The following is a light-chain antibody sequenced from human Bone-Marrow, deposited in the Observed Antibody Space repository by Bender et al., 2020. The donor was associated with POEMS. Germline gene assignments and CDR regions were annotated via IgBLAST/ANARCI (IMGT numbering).Light chain of an antibody. CDR3: SSYAGGNNVV. CDR2: DVN. V-gene: IGLV2-11*01. CDR1: SSDVGSYNF. Sequence: QSALTQPRSVSGSPGQSVTISCTGTSSDVGSYNFVSWYQQHPGKAPKLMIYDVNQRPSGVPDRFSGSKSGNTATLTVSGLQAEDEADYYCSSYAGGNNVVFGGGTKLTAL. J-gene: IGLJ2*01.